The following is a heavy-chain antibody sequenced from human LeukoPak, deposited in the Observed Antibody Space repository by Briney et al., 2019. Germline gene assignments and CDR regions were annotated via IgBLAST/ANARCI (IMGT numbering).Heavy chain of an antibody. Sequence: PSETLSLTCAVYGGSFSGYYWSWIRQPPGKGLEWIGEINHSGSTNYNPSLKSRVTISVDTSKNQFSLKLSSVTAADTAVYYCARVWFGVGYYYYYMGVWGKGTTVTVSS. J-gene: IGHJ6*03. V-gene: IGHV4-34*01. CDR3: ARVWFGVGYYYYYMGV. D-gene: IGHD3-10*01. CDR1: GGSFSGYY. CDR2: INHSGST.